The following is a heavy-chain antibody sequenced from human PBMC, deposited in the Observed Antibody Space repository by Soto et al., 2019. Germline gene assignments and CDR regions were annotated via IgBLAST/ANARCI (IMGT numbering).Heavy chain of an antibody. CDR3: ARVGDGIESGYYYYGMDV. Sequence: ASVKVSCKASGGTFSSYAISWVRQAPGQGLEWMGGIIPIFGTANYAQKFQGRVTITADESTSTAYMELSSLRSEDTAVYYCARVGDGIESGYYYYGMDVWGQGTTVTVSS. CDR2: IIPIFGTA. V-gene: IGHV1-69*13. CDR1: GGTFSSYA. J-gene: IGHJ6*02. D-gene: IGHD5-12*01.